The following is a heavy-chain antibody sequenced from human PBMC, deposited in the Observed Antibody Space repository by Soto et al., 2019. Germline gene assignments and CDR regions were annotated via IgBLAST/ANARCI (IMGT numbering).Heavy chain of an antibody. CDR1: GFTFSSYA. V-gene: IGHV3-23*01. D-gene: IGHD2-21*01. CDR3: AKDPDSDYYYYGMDV. CDR2: ISGSVGST. J-gene: IGHJ6*02. Sequence: PGGSLRLSCAASGFTFSSYAMSWVRQAPGKGLEWVSAISGSVGSTYYADSVKGRFTISRDNSKNTLYLQMNSLRAEDTAVYYCAKDPDSDYYYYGMDVWGQGTRVTVSS.